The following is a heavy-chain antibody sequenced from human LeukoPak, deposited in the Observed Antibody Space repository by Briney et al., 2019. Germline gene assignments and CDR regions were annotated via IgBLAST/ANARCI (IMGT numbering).Heavy chain of an antibody. Sequence: SETLSLTCTASGGSISHYYWSWIRQPPGKGLEWIGYIYYSGSTNYNPSLKSRATISVDTSKNQFSLKVSSVTAADTAVYYCARRRSSGWQFDYWGQGALVTVSS. CDR3: ARRRSSGWQFDY. CDR2: IYYSGST. D-gene: IGHD6-19*01. CDR1: GGSISHYY. V-gene: IGHV4-59*08. J-gene: IGHJ4*02.